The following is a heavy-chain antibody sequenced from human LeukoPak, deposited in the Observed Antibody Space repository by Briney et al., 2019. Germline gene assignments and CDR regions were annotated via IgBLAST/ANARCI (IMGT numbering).Heavy chain of an antibody. CDR2: INHSGST. J-gene: IGHJ6*03. V-gene: IGHV4-34*01. CDR1: GGSFSGYY. D-gene: IGHD3-10*01. CDR3: ARRDGSGSYYKYYYYYYYMDV. Sequence: PSETLSLTCAVYGGSFSGYYWSWIRQPPGKGLEWIGEINHSGSTNYNPSLKSRVTISVDTSKNQFSLKLSSVTAADTAVYYCARRDGSGSYYKYYYYYYYMDVWGKGTTVTISS.